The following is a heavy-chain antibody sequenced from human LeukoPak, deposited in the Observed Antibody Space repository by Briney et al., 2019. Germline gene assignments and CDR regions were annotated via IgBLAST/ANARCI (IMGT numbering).Heavy chain of an antibody. J-gene: IGHJ4*02. Sequence: GGSLRLSCAASGFTFSSYEINWVRQAPGKGLQWVSYISSTGTTIYYADSVKGRFTISRDNAKNSLYLQMNSLRGDDAAIYYCARDWGAAGLWDYWGQGTLVTVSS. CDR2: ISSTGTTI. CDR1: GFTFSSYE. V-gene: IGHV3-48*03. D-gene: IGHD6-13*01. CDR3: ARDWGAAGLWDY.